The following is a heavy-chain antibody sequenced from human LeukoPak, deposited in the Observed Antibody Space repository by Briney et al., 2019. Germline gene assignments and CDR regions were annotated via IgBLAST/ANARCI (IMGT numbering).Heavy chain of an antibody. CDR3: ARERLRSRNHYDSSGYYPHYYYYYYMDV. Sequence: SETLSLTCTVSGGSISSYYWSWIRQPAGKGLEWIGRIYTSGSTNYNPSLKSRVTMSVDTSKNQFSLKLSSVTAADTAVYYCARERLRSRNHYDSSGYYPHYYYYYYMDVWGKGTTVTISS. CDR1: GGSISSYY. CDR2: IYTSGST. J-gene: IGHJ6*03. D-gene: IGHD3-22*01. V-gene: IGHV4-4*07.